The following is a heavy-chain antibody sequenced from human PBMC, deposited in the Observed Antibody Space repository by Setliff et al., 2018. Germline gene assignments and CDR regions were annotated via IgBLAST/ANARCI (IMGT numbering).Heavy chain of an antibody. CDR2: IYYSGST. D-gene: IGHD6-19*01. Sequence: SETLSLTCTVSGGSITSSNYYWDWIRQPPGKGLEWIGSIYYSGSTYYNPSLKSRVTMSVDTSKNQFSLKLTSVTAADTAVYYCARGRAGHSGHWGQGTLVTVSS. CDR1: GGSITSSNYY. V-gene: IGHV4-39*01. J-gene: IGHJ4*02. CDR3: ARGRAGHSGH.